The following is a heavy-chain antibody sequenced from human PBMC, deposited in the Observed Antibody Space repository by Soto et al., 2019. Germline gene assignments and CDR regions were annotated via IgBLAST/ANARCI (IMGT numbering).Heavy chain of an antibody. J-gene: IGHJ5*02. CDR3: ARLLEMATRDWFDP. CDR1: GFSLSTSGVG. V-gene: IGHV2-5*02. CDR2: IYWDDDK. Sequence: SGPTLVNPTQTLTLTCTFSGFSLSTSGVGVGWIRQPPGKALEWLALIYWDDDKRYSPSLKSRLTITKDTSKNQVVLTMTNMDPVDTATYYCARLLEMATRDWFDPWGQGXLVTVSS. D-gene: IGHD5-12*01.